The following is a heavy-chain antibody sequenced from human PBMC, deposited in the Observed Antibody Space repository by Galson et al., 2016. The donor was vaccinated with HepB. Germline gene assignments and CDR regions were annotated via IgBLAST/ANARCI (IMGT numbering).Heavy chain of an antibody. V-gene: IGHV1-46*01. Sequence: SVKVSCKASGYTVTSYYMHWVRQAPGQGLEWVGIINPNGGSKDFAQKFQGRVTMTRDTSTSTVYMELSSLKSEDTAIYYCAREGKTMGRGVTNLDYWGQGTLVTVSS. CDR1: GYTVTSYY. D-gene: IGHD3-10*01. CDR3: AREGKTMGRGVTNLDY. J-gene: IGHJ4*02. CDR2: INPNGGSK.